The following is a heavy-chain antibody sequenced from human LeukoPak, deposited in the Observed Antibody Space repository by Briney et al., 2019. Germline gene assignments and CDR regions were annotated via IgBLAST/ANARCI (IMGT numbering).Heavy chain of an antibody. CDR2: ISFDGSNK. J-gene: IGHJ4*02. D-gene: IGHD3-16*01. CDR1: GFTFSSYG. CDR3: AKDEGYVDY. Sequence: GRSLRLSCAASGFTFSSYGMHWVRQAPGKGLEWVAVISFDGSNKYYADSVKGRFTISRDNSKNTLYLQMNSLRGEDTAVYSCAKDEGYVDYWGQGTLVTVSS. V-gene: IGHV3-30*18.